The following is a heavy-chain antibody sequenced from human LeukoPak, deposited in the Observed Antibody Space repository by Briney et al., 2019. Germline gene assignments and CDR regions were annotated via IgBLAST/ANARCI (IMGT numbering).Heavy chain of an antibody. V-gene: IGHV3-23*01. CDR2: INERGTNT. Sequence: GGSLRLSCVVSGFSLSNYAMTWVRQAPGKGLEWVSYINERGTNTAYADSVKGRFTISRDNSKNTLYLQVNSLRAEDTAVYYCAKDARTSWYFDYWGQGTLVTVSS. CDR1: GFSLSNYA. D-gene: IGHD1/OR15-1a*01. J-gene: IGHJ4*02. CDR3: AKDARTSWYFDY.